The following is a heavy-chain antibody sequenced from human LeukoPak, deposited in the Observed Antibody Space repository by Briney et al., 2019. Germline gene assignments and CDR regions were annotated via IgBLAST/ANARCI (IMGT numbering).Heavy chain of an antibody. CDR1: GYTLTELS. CDR2: FDPEDGET. D-gene: IGHD5-18*01. V-gene: IGHV1-24*01. Sequence: GASVKVSCKVSGYTLTELSMHWVRQAPGKGLEWMGGFDPEDGETIYAQKFQGRVTMTEDTSTDTAYMELSSLRSEDTAVYYCATGQTDTAMRSNAFDIWGQGTMVTVSS. CDR3: ATGQTDTAMRSNAFDI. J-gene: IGHJ3*02.